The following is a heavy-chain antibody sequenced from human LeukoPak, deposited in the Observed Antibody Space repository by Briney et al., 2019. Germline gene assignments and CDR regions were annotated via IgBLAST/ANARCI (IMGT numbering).Heavy chain of an antibody. Sequence: SVKVSCKASGYTFTGYYMHWVRQAPGQGLEWMGRIIPIFGTANYAQKFQGRVTITTDESTSTAYMELSSLRSEDTAVYFCARASSGWYGLDYWGQGTLVTVSS. J-gene: IGHJ4*02. V-gene: IGHV1-69*05. CDR1: GYTFTGYY. D-gene: IGHD6-19*01. CDR2: IIPIFGTA. CDR3: ARASSGWYGLDY.